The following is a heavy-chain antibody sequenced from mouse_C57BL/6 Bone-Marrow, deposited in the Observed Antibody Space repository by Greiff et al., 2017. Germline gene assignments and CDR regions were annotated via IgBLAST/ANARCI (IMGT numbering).Heavy chain of an antibody. D-gene: IGHD2-3*01. CDR1: GFTFSSYG. J-gene: IGHJ3*01. Sequence: EVQLVESGGDLVKPGGSLKLSCAASGFTFSSYGMSWVRQTPDKRLEWVATISSGGSYTYYPDSVKGRFTISRDNAKNNLYLQMSHLKSEDTAMYYCARVMGPWFAYWGQGTLVTVSA. CDR2: ISSGGSYT. CDR3: ARVMGPWFAY. V-gene: IGHV5-6*01.